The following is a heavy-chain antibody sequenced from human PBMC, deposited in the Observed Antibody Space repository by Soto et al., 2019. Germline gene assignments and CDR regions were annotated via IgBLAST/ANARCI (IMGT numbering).Heavy chain of an antibody. J-gene: IGHJ2*01. CDR1: GGSISSYY. CDR2: IYYSGST. CDR3: ARHFLHTDWYFDL. V-gene: IGHV4-59*01. D-gene: IGHD3-3*02. Sequence: QVQLQESGPGLVKPSETLSLTCTVSGGSISSYYWSWIRQPPGKGLEWIGYIYYSGSTNYNPSLKSRVTISVDTSKNQLSLKLSSVTAADTAVYYCARHFLHTDWYFDLWGRGTLVTVSS.